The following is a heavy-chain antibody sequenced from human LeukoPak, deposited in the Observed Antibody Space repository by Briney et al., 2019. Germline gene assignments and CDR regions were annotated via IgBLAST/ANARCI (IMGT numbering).Heavy chain of an antibody. CDR2: ISGSGGST. V-gene: IGHV3-23*01. CDR3: AKLPGTSERGWFDP. Sequence: ASVKVSCKASGGTFSSYAMSWVRQAPGKGLEWVSAISGSGGSTYYADSVKGRFTISRDNSKNTLYLQMNSLRAEDTAVYYCAKLPGTSERGWFDPWGQGTLVTVSS. CDR1: GGTFSSYA. J-gene: IGHJ5*02. D-gene: IGHD1-1*01.